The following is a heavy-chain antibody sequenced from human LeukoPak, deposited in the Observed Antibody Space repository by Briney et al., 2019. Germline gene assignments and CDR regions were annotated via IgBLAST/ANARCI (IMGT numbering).Heavy chain of an antibody. CDR3: ARDKYFVGGSYARFNDY. Sequence: GASVKVSCKASGYIFTTYGINWVRQAPGQGLEWVGWISAYNGNTNYAQKLQGRVTMTTDTSTSTAYMELRSLRSDDTAVYYCARDKYFVGGSYARFNDYWGQGTLVTVSS. J-gene: IGHJ4*02. CDR2: ISAYNGNT. CDR1: GYIFTTYG. V-gene: IGHV1-18*01. D-gene: IGHD1-26*01.